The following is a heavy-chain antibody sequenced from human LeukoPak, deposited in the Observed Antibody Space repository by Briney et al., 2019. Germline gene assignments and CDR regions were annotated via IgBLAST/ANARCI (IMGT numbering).Heavy chain of an antibody. Sequence: SETLSLTCTVSGGSISGGGYYWSWIRQHPEKGLEWIGYIYYSGSTYYNPSLKSRVTISVDTSKNQFSLKLSSVTAADTAVYYCARGRSGYYSSYPYMDVWGKGTTVTVSS. J-gene: IGHJ6*03. CDR2: IYYSGST. V-gene: IGHV4-31*03. CDR3: ARGRSGYYSSYPYMDV. D-gene: IGHD3-3*01. CDR1: GGSISGGGYY.